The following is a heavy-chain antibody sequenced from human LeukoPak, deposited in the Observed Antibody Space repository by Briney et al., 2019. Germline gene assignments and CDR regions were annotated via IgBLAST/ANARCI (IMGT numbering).Heavy chain of an antibody. J-gene: IGHJ5*02. CDR1: GFTFSSYA. CDR2: ISGSGGST. CDR3: AKASYYYDSSGQEYNWFDP. Sequence: GGSLRLSCAVSGFTFSSYAMNWVRQAPGKGLEWVSAISGSGGSTYYADSVKGRFTISRDNSKNTLYLQMNSLRAEDTAVYYCAKASYYYDSSGQEYNWFDPWGQGTLVTVSS. D-gene: IGHD3-22*01. V-gene: IGHV3-23*01.